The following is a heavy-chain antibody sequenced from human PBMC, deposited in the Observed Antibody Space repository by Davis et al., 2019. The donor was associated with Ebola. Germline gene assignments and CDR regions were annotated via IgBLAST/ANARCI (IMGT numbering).Heavy chain of an antibody. CDR3: ARGEPAAAHPYYYYGMDV. Sequence: PGGSLRLSCKGSGYSFTSYWISWVRQMPGKGLEWMGRIDPSDSYTNYSPSFQGHVTISADKSISTAYLQWSSLKASDTAMYYCARGEPAAAHPYYYYGMDVWGQGTTVTVSS. D-gene: IGHD2-2*01. CDR2: IDPSDSYT. J-gene: IGHJ6*02. CDR1: GYSFTSYW. V-gene: IGHV5-10-1*01.